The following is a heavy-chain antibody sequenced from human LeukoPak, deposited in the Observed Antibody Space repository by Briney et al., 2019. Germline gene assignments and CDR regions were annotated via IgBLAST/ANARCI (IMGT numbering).Heavy chain of an antibody. J-gene: IGHJ4*02. D-gene: IGHD1/OR15-1a*01. CDR2: INHSGST. CDR3: ARASNYVSTTPLHFDY. CDR1: GGSFSGYY. Sequence: SETLSLTCAVYGGSFSGYYWSWIRQPPGKRLEWIGEINHSGSTNYNPSLKSRVTISVDMSKSQFSLKLSSVTAADTAVYYCARASNYVSTTPLHFDYWGQGTLVTVSS. V-gene: IGHV4-34*01.